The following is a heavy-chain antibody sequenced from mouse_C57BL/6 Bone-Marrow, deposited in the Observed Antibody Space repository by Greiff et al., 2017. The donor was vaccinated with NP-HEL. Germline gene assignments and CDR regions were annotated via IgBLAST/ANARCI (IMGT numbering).Heavy chain of an antibody. CDR1: GYTFTSYW. CDR3: APALYYDYDPYAMDY. J-gene: IGHJ4*01. CDR2: INPSNGGT. V-gene: IGHV1-53*01. D-gene: IGHD2-4*01. Sequence: QVQLKQPGTELVKPGASVKLSCKASGYTFTSYWMHWVKQRPGQGLEWIGNINPSNGGTNYNEKFKSKATLTVDKSSSTAYMQLSSLTSEDSAVYYCAPALYYDYDPYAMDYWGQGTSVTVSS.